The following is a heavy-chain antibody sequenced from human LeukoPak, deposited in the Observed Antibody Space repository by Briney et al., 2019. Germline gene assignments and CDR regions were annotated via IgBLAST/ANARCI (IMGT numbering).Heavy chain of an antibody. CDR3: ARDPYGEAPSYYYYGMDV. Sequence: PSETLSLTCAVSGGSISSSNWWSWVRQPPGKGLEWIGEIYHSGSTNYNPSLKSRVTISVDKSKNQFSLKLSSVTAADTAVYYCARDPYGEAPSYYYYGMDVWGQGTTVTVSS. CDR1: GGSISSSNW. V-gene: IGHV4-4*02. D-gene: IGHD4-17*01. CDR2: IYHSGST. J-gene: IGHJ6*02.